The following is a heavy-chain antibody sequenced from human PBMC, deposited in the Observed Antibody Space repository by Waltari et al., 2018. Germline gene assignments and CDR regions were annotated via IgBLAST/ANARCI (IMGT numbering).Heavy chain of an antibody. CDR2: IYHSGRT. D-gene: IGHD2-8*02. Sequence: QVQLQESGPGLVKPSETLSLTCAVSGYSISSGYYWGWIRQPPGKGLEWIGSIYHSGRTYHNPSLKSRVTISVDTSKNQFSLKLSSVTAADTAVYYCARPDCTGGVCYQWDYWGQGTLVTVSS. J-gene: IGHJ4*02. V-gene: IGHV4-38-2*01. CDR3: ARPDCTGGVCYQWDY. CDR1: GYSISSGYY.